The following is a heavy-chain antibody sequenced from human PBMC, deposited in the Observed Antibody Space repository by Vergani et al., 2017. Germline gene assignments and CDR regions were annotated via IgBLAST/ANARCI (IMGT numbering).Heavy chain of an antibody. CDR2: IWYDGSKK. CDR3: ARDHYSSGYYYP. J-gene: IGHJ5*02. V-gene: IGHV3-33*01. D-gene: IGHD3-22*01. CDR1: GFTFSSYG. Sequence: QVQLVESGGGVVQPGRSLRLSCAASGFTFSSYGMHWVRQAPGKGLEWVAVIWYDGSKKYYADSVKGRFTISRYNSKNTLYLQMNSLRAEDTAVYYCARDHYSSGYYYPWGQGTLVTVSS.